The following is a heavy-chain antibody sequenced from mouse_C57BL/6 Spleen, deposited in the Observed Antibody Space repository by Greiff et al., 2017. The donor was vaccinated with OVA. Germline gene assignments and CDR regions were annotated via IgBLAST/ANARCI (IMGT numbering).Heavy chain of an antibody. CDR1: GYAFSSSW. V-gene: IGHV1-82*01. Sequence: QVQLQQSGPELVKPGASVKISCKASGYAFSSSWMNWVKRRPGKGLEWIGRIYPGDGDTNYNGKFKGKATLTADKSSSTAYMQLSSLTSEDSAVYFCASLGRYFDVWGTGTTVTVSS. CDR3: ASLGRYFDV. J-gene: IGHJ1*03. CDR2: IYPGDGDT. D-gene: IGHD4-1*01.